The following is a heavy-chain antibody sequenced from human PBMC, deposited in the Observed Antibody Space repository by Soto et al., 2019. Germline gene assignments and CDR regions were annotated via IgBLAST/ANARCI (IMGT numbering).Heavy chain of an antibody. D-gene: IGHD3-3*01. J-gene: IGHJ4*02. Sequence: SETLSLTCSVSGGTISAYYWNWIRQSPGKGLEWIGYIHYSGSTSYNRSLESRVTISLNPSKTQFSLKLSSVTAADTAFYYCAGNPKDFWNGYYFVSWGQGTLVTVSS. V-gene: IGHV4-59*01. CDR1: GGTISAYY. CDR2: IHYSGST. CDR3: AGNPKDFWNGYYFVS.